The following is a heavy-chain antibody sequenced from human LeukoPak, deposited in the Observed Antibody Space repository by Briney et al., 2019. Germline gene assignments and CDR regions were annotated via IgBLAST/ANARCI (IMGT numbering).Heavy chain of an antibody. CDR2: MNPHSGNT. J-gene: IGHJ6*02. CDR3: ARGGCSSTSCFSSFRASYYYGMDV. D-gene: IGHD2-2*01. Sequence: AASVKVSCKASGYTFTSYDINWVRQATGQGLEWMGWMNPHSGNTGYAQKFQGRVTMTRNTSISTAYMELSSLRFEDTAVYYCARGGCSSTSCFSSFRASYYYGMDVWGQGTTVTVSS. V-gene: IGHV1-8*02. CDR1: GYTFTSYD.